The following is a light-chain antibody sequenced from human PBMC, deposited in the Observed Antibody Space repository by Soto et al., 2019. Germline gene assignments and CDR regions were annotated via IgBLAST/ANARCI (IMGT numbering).Light chain of an antibody. CDR2: SAS. V-gene: IGKV1-5*01. CDR1: QSISNC. CDR3: QQYHSFSMT. J-gene: IGKJ5*01. Sequence: DIPISLHPSTLSASVVDRVTITCRASQSISNCLAWYQQKPGKAPKLLIYSASTLQSGVPSRFSGSGSGPEFSLIISGLQPDDFATYYCQQYHSFSMTFGQGTRLEIK.